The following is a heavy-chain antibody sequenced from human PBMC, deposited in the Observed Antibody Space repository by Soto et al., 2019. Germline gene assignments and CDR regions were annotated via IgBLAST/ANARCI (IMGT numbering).Heavy chain of an antibody. D-gene: IGHD5-18*01. Sequence: PGGSLRLSCAASGFTFSSYGMHWVRQAPGKGLEWVAVIWYDGSNKYYADSVKGRFTISRDNSKNTLYLQMNSLRAEDTAVYYCARTRYSYGRFDYWGQGTLVTVSS. CDR2: IWYDGSNK. CDR1: GFTFSSYG. CDR3: ARTRYSYGRFDY. V-gene: IGHV3-33*01. J-gene: IGHJ4*02.